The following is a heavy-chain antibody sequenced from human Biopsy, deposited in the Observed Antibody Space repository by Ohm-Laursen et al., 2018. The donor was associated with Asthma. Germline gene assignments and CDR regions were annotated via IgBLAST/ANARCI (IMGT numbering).Heavy chain of an antibody. J-gene: IGHJ4*02. Sequence: SLRLSCAVSGFTVSRDHMFWVRQAPGKGLEWVSVIYSGGTSHTADSVRGRFTISRDFSKNMLHLQMHSLRVEDTAVYYCARGDSSGWSHYYFDYWGQGTLVTVSS. CDR1: GFTVSRDH. CDR3: ARGDSSGWSHYYFDY. CDR2: IYSGGTS. D-gene: IGHD6-19*01. V-gene: IGHV3-53*01.